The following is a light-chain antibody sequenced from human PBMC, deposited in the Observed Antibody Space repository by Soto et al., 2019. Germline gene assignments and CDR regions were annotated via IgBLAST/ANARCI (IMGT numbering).Light chain of an antibody. CDR3: QHYSRWPPEIT. Sequence: DIQMTQSPSTLSASVGDRVTITCRASQSISSWLAWYQQKPGKAPKLLIYKASSLESGVPSRFSGSGSGTEFTLTISSLQPDDFAVYYCQHYSRWPPEITFGGGTRVDVK. J-gene: IGKJ4*01. V-gene: IGKV1-5*03. CDR1: QSISSW. CDR2: KAS.